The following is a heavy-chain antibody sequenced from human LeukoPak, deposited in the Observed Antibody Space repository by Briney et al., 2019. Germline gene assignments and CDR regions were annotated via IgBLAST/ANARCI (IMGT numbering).Heavy chain of an antibody. CDR2: INWNGGNI. CDR1: GFSIDDCA. Sequence: GGSLRLSCAASGFSIDDCAMHWVRQAPGKGLEWVSSINWNGGNINYADSVKGRFTISRDNAKNSLYLQMNSLKAEDTALYYRAKDNSLRTGRQIYHYFYGMDVWGQGTTVTVSS. CDR3: AKDNSLRTGRQIYHYFYGMDV. J-gene: IGHJ6*02. D-gene: IGHD1-1*01. V-gene: IGHV3-9*01.